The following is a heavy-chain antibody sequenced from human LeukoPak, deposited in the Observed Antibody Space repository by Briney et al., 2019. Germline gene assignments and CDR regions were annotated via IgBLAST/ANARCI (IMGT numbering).Heavy chain of an antibody. J-gene: IGHJ4*02. Sequence: GGSLRLSCAASGFTFSSYGMHWVRQAPGKGLEWVAVIWYDGSNKYYADSVKGRFTISRDNSKNTLYLQMNSLRAEDTAVCYCARDAYSGSSGDFDYWGQGTLVTVSS. CDR3: ARDAYSGSSGDFDY. D-gene: IGHD1-26*01. CDR1: GFTFSSYG. V-gene: IGHV3-33*01. CDR2: IWYDGSNK.